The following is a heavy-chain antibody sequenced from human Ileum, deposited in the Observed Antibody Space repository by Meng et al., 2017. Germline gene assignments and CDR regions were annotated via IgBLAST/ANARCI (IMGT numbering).Heavy chain of an antibody. Sequence: ASVKVSCKASGYTFTSYYIHWVRQAPGQGLEWMGIINSNAASTRYAPRFRGRVTLTRDTSTSTVYMELRSLTSEDTAIYYCARAGVTATRTWGNCFDPWGQGTLVTVSS. J-gene: IGHJ5*02. CDR3: ARAGVTATRTWGNCFDP. V-gene: IGHV1-46*01. D-gene: IGHD3-10*01. CDR2: INSNAAST. CDR1: GYTFTSYY.